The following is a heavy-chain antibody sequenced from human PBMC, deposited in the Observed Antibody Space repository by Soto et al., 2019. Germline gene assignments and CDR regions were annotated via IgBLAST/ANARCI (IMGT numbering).Heavy chain of an antibody. CDR1: GFTFSSYA. V-gene: IGHV3-23*01. J-gene: IGHJ6*01. D-gene: IGHD1-20*01. CDR3: AKGKKVNLRMEV. CDR2: ISGSGVST. Sequence: PGGSLRLSCAASGFTFSSYAMSCVRQAPGKGLEWVSAISGSGVSTYYADSVKGRFTISRDNSKNTLYLQMNSLRAEDTAVYYCAKGKKVNLRMEVWGQVTTVTVSS.